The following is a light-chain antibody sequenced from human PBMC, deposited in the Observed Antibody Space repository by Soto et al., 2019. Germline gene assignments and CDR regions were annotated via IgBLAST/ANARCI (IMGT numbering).Light chain of an antibody. CDR1: QSISSSS. V-gene: IGKV3-20*01. Sequence: EIVLTQSPGNLSLSPGERAALSCRASQSISSSSLVWYQQKPGQAPRLVIHGASSRATGIPDRFSGSGSGTDFTLSISRLEPEDFTVYYCQQYGTSRTFGQGTKLDIK. CDR2: GAS. J-gene: IGKJ1*01. CDR3: QQYGTSRT.